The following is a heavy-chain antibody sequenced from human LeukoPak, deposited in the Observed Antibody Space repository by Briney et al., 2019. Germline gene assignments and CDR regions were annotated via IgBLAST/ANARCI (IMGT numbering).Heavy chain of an antibody. Sequence: EASVKVSCKASGYTFTSYYMHWVRQPPGQGLEWMGIINPSGGSTSYAQKFQGRVTMTRDTSTSTVYMELSSLRSEDTAVYYCARETYDFWSGYTNYFDYWGQGTLVTVSS. CDR2: INPSGGST. D-gene: IGHD3-3*01. CDR3: ARETYDFWSGYTNYFDY. J-gene: IGHJ4*02. CDR1: GYTFTSYY. V-gene: IGHV1-46*01.